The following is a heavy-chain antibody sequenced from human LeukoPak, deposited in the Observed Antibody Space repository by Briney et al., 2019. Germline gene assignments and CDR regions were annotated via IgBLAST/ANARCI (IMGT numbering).Heavy chain of an antibody. Sequence: GGSLRLSCAASGFAFSSYAMSWVRQAPGKGLEWVSIISGSGGSTHYADSVKGRFTISRDNSKNTLYLQMNSLRAEDTAVYYCARQDTAMVTAAVFDYWGQGTLVTVSS. D-gene: IGHD5-18*01. CDR2: ISGSGGST. CDR1: GFAFSSYA. J-gene: IGHJ4*02. V-gene: IGHV3-23*01. CDR3: ARQDTAMVTAAVFDY.